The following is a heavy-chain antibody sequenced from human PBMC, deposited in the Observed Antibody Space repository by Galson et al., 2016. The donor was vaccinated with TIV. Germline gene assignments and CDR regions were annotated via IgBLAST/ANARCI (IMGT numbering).Heavy chain of an antibody. CDR1: GYTFTSFW. Sequence: QSGAEVKKPGESLKISCKCSGYTFTSFWIGWVRQLPGRGLEWMGIIYPRDSQTRYSPSFQGQVTMSADKSISTAYLKWSSLKASETAIYYCAGDAPVSQYDSIGYLPSSYNYYAMDVWGQGTTVTVSS. CDR2: IYPRDSQT. V-gene: IGHV5-51*01. J-gene: IGHJ6*02. D-gene: IGHD3-22*01. CDR3: AGDAPVSQYDSIGYLPSSYNYYAMDV.